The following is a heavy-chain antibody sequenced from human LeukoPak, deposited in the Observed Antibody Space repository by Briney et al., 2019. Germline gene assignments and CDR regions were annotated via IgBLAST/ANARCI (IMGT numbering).Heavy chain of an antibody. J-gene: IGHJ4*02. CDR3: AKDRGGGNLDFDY. CDR2: VSGSGGRT. D-gene: IGHD2-15*01. CDR1: GFTFSSYA. Sequence: GSLILSFAASGFTFSSYAMTWVRPAAPKGLEWVSFVSGSGGRTYYSDSVKGRFTISRDNSKNTLYLQMSSLRAEDTAVYYCAKDRGGGNLDFDYWGQGTLVTVSS. V-gene: IGHV3-23*01.